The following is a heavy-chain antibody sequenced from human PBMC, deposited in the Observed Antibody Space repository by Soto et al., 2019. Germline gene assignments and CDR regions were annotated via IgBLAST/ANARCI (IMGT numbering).Heavy chain of an antibody. V-gene: IGHV3-23*01. J-gene: IGHJ4*02. CDR2: ISGSGGST. CDR3: AKDFFAGSYHLITEVDY. Sequence: EVQLLESGGGLVQPGGSLRLSCAASGFTFSSYAMSWVRQAPGKGLEWVSAISGSGGSTYYADSVKGRFTISRDNSKNTLYLQMNSRRAEDTAVYYCAKDFFAGSYHLITEVDYWGQGTLVTVSS. CDR1: GFTFSSYA. D-gene: IGHD3-10*01.